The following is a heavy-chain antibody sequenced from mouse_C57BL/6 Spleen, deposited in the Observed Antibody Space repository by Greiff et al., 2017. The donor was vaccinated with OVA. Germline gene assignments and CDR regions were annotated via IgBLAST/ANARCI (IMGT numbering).Heavy chain of an antibody. CDR2: INPNNGGN. J-gene: IGHJ1*03. CDR1: GYTFTDYY. Sequence: EVQLQQSGPELVKPGASVKISCKASGYTFTDYYMNWVKQSHGKSLEWIGDINPNNGGNSYNQKFQGKATLTVDKSSSTAYMELRSLTSEDSAVYYCARRRNYYDEAATYWYCDVWGTGTTVTVSA. V-gene: IGHV1-26*01. CDR3: ARRRNYYDEAATYWYCDV. D-gene: IGHD1-1*01.